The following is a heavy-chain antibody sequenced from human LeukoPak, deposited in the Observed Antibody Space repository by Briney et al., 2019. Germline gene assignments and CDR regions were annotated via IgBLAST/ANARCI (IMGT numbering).Heavy chain of an antibody. CDR1: DGSVSSGSYY. CDR2: IYYSGST. D-gene: IGHD6-13*01. V-gene: IGHV4-61*01. J-gene: IGHJ5*02. CDR3: ARGYSSIRGWFDP. Sequence: PSETLSLTCTVSDGSVSSGSYYWNWIRQPPGKGLEWIGYIYYSGSTNYNPSLNSRVTISLDTSKNQFSLKLSSVTAADTAVFYCARGYSSIRGWFDPWGQGTPVTVSS.